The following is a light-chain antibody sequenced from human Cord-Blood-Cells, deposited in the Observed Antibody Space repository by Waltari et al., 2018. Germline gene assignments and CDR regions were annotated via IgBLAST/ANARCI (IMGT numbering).Light chain of an antibody. Sequence: QSALTQPASVSGSPGQSITISCTRTSSDVGGSNYVSWYQQHPGKAPKLMIYDVSNRPSGVSNRFSGSKSGNTASLTISGLQAEDEADYYCSSYTSSSTWVFGGGTKLTVL. J-gene: IGLJ3*02. CDR1: SSDVGGSNY. CDR3: SSYTSSSTWV. CDR2: DVS. V-gene: IGLV2-14*01.